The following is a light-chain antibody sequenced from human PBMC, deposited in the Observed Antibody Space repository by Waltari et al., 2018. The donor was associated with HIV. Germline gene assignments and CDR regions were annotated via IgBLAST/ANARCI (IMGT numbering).Light chain of an antibody. CDR2: WVD. V-gene: IGLV2-14*01. J-gene: IGLJ3*02. CDR3: SSYANSDTLV. Sequence: QSALTQPASVSGSPGQPVTIPCTGTRNDIGFYKLVSWDRQPPGEAPQLMIDWVDARPVGVSARFSGSKSGNPASLTISTLHPEDEADYYCSSYANSDTLVFGGGTKLTVL. CDR1: RNDIGFYKL.